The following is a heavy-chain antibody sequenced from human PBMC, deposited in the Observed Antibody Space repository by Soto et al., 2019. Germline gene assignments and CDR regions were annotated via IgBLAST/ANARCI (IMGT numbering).Heavy chain of an antibody. J-gene: IGHJ4*02. CDR1: GFTFSNYA. V-gene: IGHV3-23*01. Sequence: EVQLLESGGGLLQPGGSLRLSCTASGFTFSNYAMSWVRQAPGKGLEWVSTFSSGGGGTYYADSVKGRFTIARYNSNNTTSMQMNCLRAEDTTVYYCTKANRYCSGATCFTFDYWGLGTLVTVSS. D-gene: IGHD2-15*01. CDR2: FSSGGGGT. CDR3: TKANRYCSGATCFTFDY.